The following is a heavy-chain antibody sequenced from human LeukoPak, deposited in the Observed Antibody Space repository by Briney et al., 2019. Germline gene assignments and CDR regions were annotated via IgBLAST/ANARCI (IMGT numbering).Heavy chain of an antibody. CDR1: GFSLSSNY. V-gene: IGHV3-66*02. D-gene: IGHD6-19*01. J-gene: IGHJ5*01. CDR3: AKEEGSSGWFDY. CDR2: IYSGGNT. Sequence: GGSLRLSCAASGFSLSSNYMNWVRQAPGKGLEWVSVIYSGGNTYYADSVKGRFTISRDNSRNTLFLQMNSLRPEDTAVYYCAKEEGSSGWFDYWGQGTLVTVSS.